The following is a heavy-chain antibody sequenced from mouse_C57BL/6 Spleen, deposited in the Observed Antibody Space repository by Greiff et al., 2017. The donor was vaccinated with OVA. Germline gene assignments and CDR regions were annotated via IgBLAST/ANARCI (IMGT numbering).Heavy chain of an antibody. D-gene: IGHD2-1*01. J-gene: IGHJ3*01. CDR1: GYSITSGYY. CDR2: ISYDGSN. V-gene: IGHV3-6*01. Sequence: ESGPGLVKPSQSLSLTCSVTGYSITSGYYWNWIRQFPGNKLEWMGYISYDGSNNYNPSLKNRISITRDTSKNQFFMKLNSVTTEDTATYYCARGGNYGFAYWGQGTLVTVSA. CDR3: ARGGNYGFAY.